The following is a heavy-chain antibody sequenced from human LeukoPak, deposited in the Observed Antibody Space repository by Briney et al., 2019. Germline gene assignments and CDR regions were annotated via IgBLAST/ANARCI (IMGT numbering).Heavy chain of an antibody. CDR1: GGSINSHY. CDR3: VRRDTGWNYFDY. Sequence: SETLSLTCAASGGSINSHYWGWIRQPPGKGLRWIGDIYYTGKINYNPSLKSRVTITLDTSKDHLSLNLTSVLAADTAIYYCVRRDTGWNYFDYWGQGILVTVSS. V-gene: IGHV4-59*08. CDR2: IYYTGKI. J-gene: IGHJ4*02. D-gene: IGHD6-19*01.